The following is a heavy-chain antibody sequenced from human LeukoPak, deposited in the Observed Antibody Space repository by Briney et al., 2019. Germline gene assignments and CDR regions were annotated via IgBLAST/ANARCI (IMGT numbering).Heavy chain of an antibody. J-gene: IGHJ5*01. D-gene: IGHD3-10*01. CDR3: AKTFGLGSYYKPWFDS. V-gene: IGHV3-9*01. CDR2: ISWNSDTI. Sequence: GGSLRLSCAASGFTFGHYAMHWVRHTSGKGLEWVSGISWNSDTIGYADSVKGRFTISRDNATNSLSLQMNSLRVEDTAFYYCAKTFGLGSYYKPWFDSWGQGTLVTVSS. CDR1: GFTFGHYA.